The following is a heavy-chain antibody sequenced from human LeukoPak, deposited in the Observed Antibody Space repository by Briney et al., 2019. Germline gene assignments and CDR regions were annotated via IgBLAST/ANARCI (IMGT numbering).Heavy chain of an antibody. V-gene: IGHV4-59*08. D-gene: IGHD1-7*01. Sequence: PSETLSLTCTVSGGSISSYYWSWIRQPPGKGLEWIGYIYYSGSTNYNPSLKSRVTISVDTSKNQSSLKLSSVTATDTAIYYCARQRLELQRLHWFDPWGQGTLVTVSS. CDR1: GGSISSYY. J-gene: IGHJ5*02. CDR3: ARQRLELQRLHWFDP. CDR2: IYYSGST.